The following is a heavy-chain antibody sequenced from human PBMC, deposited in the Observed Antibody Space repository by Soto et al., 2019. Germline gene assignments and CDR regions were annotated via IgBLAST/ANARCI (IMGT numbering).Heavy chain of an antibody. J-gene: IGHJ6*02. CDR2: INPNSGGT. V-gene: IGHV1-2*04. CDR3: ARTIAAAGDHYYYYGMDV. Sequence: GASVKVSCKASGGTFSSYAISWVRQAPGQGLEWMGWINPNSGGTNYAQKFQGWVTMTRDTSISTAYMELSRLRSDDTAVYYCARTIAAAGDHYYYYGMDVWGQGTTVTVSS. D-gene: IGHD6-13*01. CDR1: GGTFSSYA.